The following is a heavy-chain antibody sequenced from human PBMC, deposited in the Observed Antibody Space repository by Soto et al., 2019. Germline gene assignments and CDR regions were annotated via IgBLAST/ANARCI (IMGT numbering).Heavy chain of an antibody. CDR2: MSHSGGS. V-gene: IGHV4-34*01. J-gene: IGHJ3*02. CDR1: GGFVTSGNYY. D-gene: IGHD3-16*01. Sequence: QVQLQQWGAGLLKPSETLSLTCAVYGGFVTSGNYYWSWIRQPPGKGLEWIGEMSHSGGSHFNPSLKRTVILSVDSSENQFTSKRSSVTAADTALYYCPRVERGIETPVVDAFDIWGPGTMVTVSS. CDR3: PRVERGIETPVVDAFDI.